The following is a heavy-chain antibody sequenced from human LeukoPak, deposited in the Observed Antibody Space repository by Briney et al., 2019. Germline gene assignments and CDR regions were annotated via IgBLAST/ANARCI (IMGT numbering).Heavy chain of an antibody. V-gene: IGHV3-30*18. CDR2: ISYDGSNK. D-gene: IGHD3-22*01. Sequence: GGSLRLSCAASGFTFSSYGMHWVRQAPGKGLEWVAVISYDGSNKYYADSVKGRFTISRDNSKNTLYLQMNSLRAEDTAVCYCANLYYYDSRRDYFDYWGQGTLVTVSS. CDR1: GFTFSSYG. CDR3: ANLYYYDSRRDYFDY. J-gene: IGHJ4*02.